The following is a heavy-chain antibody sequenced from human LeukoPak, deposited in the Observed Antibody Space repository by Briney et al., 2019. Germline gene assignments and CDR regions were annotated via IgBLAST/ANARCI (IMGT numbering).Heavy chain of an antibody. J-gene: IGHJ4*02. Sequence: PSETLSLTCTVSGTSISGHYWGWIRQPPGKGLEWIGYIHYSGRTDYNPSLKSRVTLSLGTSKKQFSLNLRSVSAAETAVYYCVRENYFDKWGPGTLVTVSS. CDR2: IHYSGRT. V-gene: IGHV4-59*11. CDR3: VRENYFDK. CDR1: GTSISGHY.